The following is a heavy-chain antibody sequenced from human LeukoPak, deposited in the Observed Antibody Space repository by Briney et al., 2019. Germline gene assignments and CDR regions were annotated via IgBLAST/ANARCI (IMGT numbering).Heavy chain of an antibody. CDR3: ARAGYSKDY. Sequence: SETLSLTCTVSGGSIISTKFWGWIRQPPGKGLEWIASVYYSGSTFYNPSLKSRVTISVDTSKNQLSLKLSSVTAADTAVYYCARAGYSKDYWGQGTLVTVSS. D-gene: IGHD6-13*01. J-gene: IGHJ4*02. V-gene: IGHV4-39*07. CDR1: GGSIISTKF. CDR2: VYYSGST.